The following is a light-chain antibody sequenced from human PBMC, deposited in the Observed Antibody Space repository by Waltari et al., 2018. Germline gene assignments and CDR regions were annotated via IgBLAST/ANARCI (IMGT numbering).Light chain of an antibody. Sequence: DIQMTQSPSPLSASVGDRVTITCRASQSISSYLNWYQQKPGKAPNLLIYGASSLQSGVPSRFSGSGSGTAFTLTISSLQPEDFATYYCQQTYNTPRTFGQGTKVESK. CDR3: QQTYNTPRT. CDR1: QSISSY. V-gene: IGKV1-39*01. J-gene: IGKJ1*01. CDR2: GAS.